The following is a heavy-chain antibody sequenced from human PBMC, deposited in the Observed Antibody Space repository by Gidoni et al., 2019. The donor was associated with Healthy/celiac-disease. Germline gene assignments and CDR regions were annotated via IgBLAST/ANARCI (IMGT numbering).Heavy chain of an antibody. J-gene: IGHJ4*02. D-gene: IGHD5-12*01. Sequence: EVQLVESGGGLVKPGRSLRLSCTASGFTFGDYAMSWFRQAPGKGLEWVGFIRSKAYCGTTEYAASVKGRFTISRDDSKSIAYLQMNSLKTEDTAVYYCTRGGRDGYNRRADYWGQGTLVTVSS. CDR1: GFTFGDYA. CDR2: IRSKAYCGTT. CDR3: TRGGRDGYNRRADY. V-gene: IGHV3-49*05.